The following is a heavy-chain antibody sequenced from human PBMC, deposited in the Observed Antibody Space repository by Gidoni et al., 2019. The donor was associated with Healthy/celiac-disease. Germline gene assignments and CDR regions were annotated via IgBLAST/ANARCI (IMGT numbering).Heavy chain of an antibody. Sequence: EVQLLESGGGLVQPGGSLRLSCAASGFTFSSYAMSWVRQAPGKGLEWVSAISGSGGSTYYADSVKGRFTISRDNSKNTLYLQMNSLRAEDTAVYYCAKDPRWFGEDYYDGMDVWGQGTTVTVSS. CDR3: AKDPRWFGEDYYDGMDV. J-gene: IGHJ6*02. CDR1: GFTFSSYA. CDR2: ISGSGGST. V-gene: IGHV3-23*01. D-gene: IGHD3-10*01.